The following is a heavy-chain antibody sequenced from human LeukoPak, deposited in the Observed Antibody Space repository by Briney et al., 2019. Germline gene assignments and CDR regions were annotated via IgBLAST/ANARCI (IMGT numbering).Heavy chain of an antibody. D-gene: IGHD6-6*01. CDR1: GFTFSKFW. CDR3: AKDRPSSSAVDY. Sequence: GGSLRLSCAASGFTFSKFWTYWVRQAPGKRPVWVSRLNGDGRVTNYADSVKGRFTISRDNAKNTVYLQMNSLRAEDTAVYYCAKDRPSSSAVDYWGQGTLVTVSS. V-gene: IGHV3-74*01. J-gene: IGHJ4*02. CDR2: LNGDGRVT.